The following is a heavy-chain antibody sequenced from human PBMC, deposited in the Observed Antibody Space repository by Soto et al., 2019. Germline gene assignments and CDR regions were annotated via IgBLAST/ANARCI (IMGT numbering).Heavy chain of an antibody. Sequence: QVQLRESGPGLVKPSETLSLTCNVSGGYISSYYWGWIRQSPGQGLEFIGYIYSSGYTNYSPSLGGRVTISVATSKNQFSLNLRSVTAADTAMYYCARGSKAAVGDAFDVWGQGTMVTVFS. D-gene: IGHD6-13*01. J-gene: IGHJ3*01. CDR2: IYSSGYT. CDR1: GGYISSYY. CDR3: ARGSKAAVGDAFDV. V-gene: IGHV4-59*12.